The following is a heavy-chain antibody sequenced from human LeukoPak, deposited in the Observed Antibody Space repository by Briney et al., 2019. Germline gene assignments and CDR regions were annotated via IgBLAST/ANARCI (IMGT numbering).Heavy chain of an antibody. D-gene: IGHD2-2*01. V-gene: IGHV3-74*01. CDR2: INSDGSST. CDR1: GFTFSSYW. J-gene: IGHJ4*02. CDR3: ARVQYCSSTSCPDY. Sequence: GGSLRLSCAASGFTFSSYWMHWVRQAPGKGLVWVSRINSDGSSTSCADSVKGRFTISRDNAKNTLYLQMNSLRAEDTAVYYCARVQYCSSTSCPDYWGQGTLVTVSS.